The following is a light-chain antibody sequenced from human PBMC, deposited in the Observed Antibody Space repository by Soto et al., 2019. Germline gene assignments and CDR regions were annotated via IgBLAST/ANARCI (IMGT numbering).Light chain of an antibody. CDR3: QQSYITPVT. V-gene: IGKV3-20*01. J-gene: IGKJ1*01. Sequence: DIVLTQSPGTLSLSPGETATLSCRASQSLAGNYLAWYQQKPGQAPRLLISGASSRATGIPDRFSGSGSGTDFTLTISGLEPEDFATYYCQQSYITPVTFGQGTKVEIK. CDR2: GAS. CDR1: QSLAGNY.